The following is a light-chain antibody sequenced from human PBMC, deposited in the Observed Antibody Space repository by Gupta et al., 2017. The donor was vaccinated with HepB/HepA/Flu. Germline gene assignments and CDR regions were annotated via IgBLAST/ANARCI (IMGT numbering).Light chain of an antibody. CDR1: SSNIGAGYD. Sequence: QSVLTQPPSVSGAPGQRVTISRTGSSSNIGAGYDVHWYQQLPGTAPKLLIYANSTRPSGVPDRFSGSKSGTSASLEITGLQAEDEAEDYCQYSDSSLRGGVFGGGTKLTVL. V-gene: IGLV1-40*01. CDR2: ANS. J-gene: IGLJ2*01. CDR3: QYSDSSLRGGV.